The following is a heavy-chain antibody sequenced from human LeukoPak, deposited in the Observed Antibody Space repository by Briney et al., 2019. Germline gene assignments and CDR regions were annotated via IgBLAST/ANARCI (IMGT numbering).Heavy chain of an antibody. J-gene: IGHJ4*02. D-gene: IGHD2-15*01. CDR3: VKDKYPVVVAATLDY. CDR1: GFTFSNYG. Sequence: GGSLRLPCSASGFTFSNYGMHWVRQAPGKGLEYVSDISSNGGITYYADSVKGRFTVSRDNSKNMLYLQMNSLRAEDTAVYYCVKDKYPVVVAATLDYWGQGILVTVSS. V-gene: IGHV3-64D*09. CDR2: ISSNGGIT.